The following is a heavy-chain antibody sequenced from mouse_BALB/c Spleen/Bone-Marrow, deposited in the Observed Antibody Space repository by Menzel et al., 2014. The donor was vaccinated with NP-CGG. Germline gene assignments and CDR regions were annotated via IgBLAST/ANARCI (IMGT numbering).Heavy chain of an antibody. CDR3: ARLGYYGYFDY. CDR1: GFDFSRYW. CDR2: INPESGTI. D-gene: IGHD2-3*01. Sequence: EVKLMESGGGLVQPGGSLKLSCAASGFDFSRYWMSWVRQAPGKGLEWIGEINPESGTINYTPSLKDKFIISRDNAKNTLYLQMSKVRPEDTALYFCARLGYYGYFDYWGQGTTLTVSS. J-gene: IGHJ2*01. V-gene: IGHV4-1*02.